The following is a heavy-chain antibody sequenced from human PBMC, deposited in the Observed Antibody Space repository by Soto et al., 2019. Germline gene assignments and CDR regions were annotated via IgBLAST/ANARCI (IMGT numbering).Heavy chain of an antibody. CDR2: ISGSGGST. Sequence: EVQLLECGGGLVQPGGSLRLSCAASGFTFSSYAMSWVRQAPGKGLEWVSAISGSGGSTYYADSVKGRFTISRDNSKNTLYLQMNSLRADDTAVYYCAKVHKLKVATTKTPPLFDYWGQVSLVTVSS. CDR3: AKVHKLKVATTKTPPLFDY. D-gene: IGHD5-12*01. CDR1: GFTFSSYA. J-gene: IGHJ4*02. V-gene: IGHV3-23*01.